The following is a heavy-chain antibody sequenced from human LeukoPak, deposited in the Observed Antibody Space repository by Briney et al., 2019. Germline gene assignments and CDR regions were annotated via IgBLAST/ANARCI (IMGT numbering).Heavy chain of an antibody. J-gene: IGHJ4*02. D-gene: IGHD3-22*01. CDR3: ARGWYYYDSSGLYYFDY. CDR1: GYTFTSYG. Sequence: EASVKVSCKASGYTFTSYGISWVRQAPGQGLEWMGWISAYNGNTNYAQKLQGRVTMTTDTSTSTAYMELSSLRSEDTAVYYCARGWYYYDSSGLYYFDYWGQGTLVTVSS. V-gene: IGHV1-18*01. CDR2: ISAYNGNT.